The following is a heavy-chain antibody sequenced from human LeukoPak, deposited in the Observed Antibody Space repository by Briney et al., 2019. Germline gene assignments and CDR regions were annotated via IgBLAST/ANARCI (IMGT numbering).Heavy chain of an antibody. CDR2: INPNSGGT. CDR3: ASSSRSSWSNDAFDI. Sequence: ASVKVSCKASGYTFTGYYMHWVRQAPGQGLEWMGWINPNSGGTNCAQKFQGWVTMTRDTSISTAYMELSRLSSDDTAVYYCASSSRSSWSNDAFDIWGQGTMVTVSS. D-gene: IGHD6-13*01. V-gene: IGHV1-2*04. J-gene: IGHJ3*02. CDR1: GYTFTGYY.